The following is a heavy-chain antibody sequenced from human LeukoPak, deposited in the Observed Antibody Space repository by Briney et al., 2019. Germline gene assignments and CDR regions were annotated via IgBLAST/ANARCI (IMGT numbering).Heavy chain of an antibody. J-gene: IGHJ2*01. CDR2: IKQDGSDK. V-gene: IGHV3-7*01. CDR1: GSTFSNFW. CDR3: TRWTDWYFDL. Sequence: GGSLRLSCAASGSTFSNFWMSWVRQAPGKGLEWVANIKQDGSDKYYVDSVKGRFTISRDNAQKSLYLQMISLRVEDTAVYYCTRWTDWYFDLWGRGTLVIVSS. D-gene: IGHD3/OR15-3a*01.